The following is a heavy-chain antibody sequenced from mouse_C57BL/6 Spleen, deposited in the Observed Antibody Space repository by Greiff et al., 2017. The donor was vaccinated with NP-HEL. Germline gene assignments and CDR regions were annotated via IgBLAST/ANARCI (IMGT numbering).Heavy chain of an antibody. J-gene: IGHJ2*01. D-gene: IGHD3-1*01. Sequence: QVQLQQPGAELVIPGASVKLSCKASGYTFTRYCMHSGKQTHGPRLSSLFSIDPSDSYTNYNQKFKGKSTLTVDKSSSTAYMQLSSLTSEDSAVYYCAVGDYFDYWGQGTTLTVSS. CDR3: AVGDYFDY. CDR2: IDPSDSYT. V-gene: IGHV1-69*01. CDR1: GYTFTRYC.